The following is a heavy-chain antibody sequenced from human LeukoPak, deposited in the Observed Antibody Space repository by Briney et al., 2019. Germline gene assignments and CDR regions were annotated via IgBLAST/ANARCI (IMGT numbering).Heavy chain of an antibody. J-gene: IGHJ4*02. CDR1: GFTVSSTS. CDR3: ARRRGGYGDGDFDY. Sequence: HPGGSLRLSCAASGFTVSSTSIIWARQAPGKGLECVSYIRGDRSTEYAEYVKGRFTISRDDSKNTVYLQMNSLRVEDTSVYYCARRRGGYGDGDFDYWGQGTLVTVSS. CDR2: IRGDRST. D-gene: IGHD4-17*01. V-gene: IGHV3-66*04.